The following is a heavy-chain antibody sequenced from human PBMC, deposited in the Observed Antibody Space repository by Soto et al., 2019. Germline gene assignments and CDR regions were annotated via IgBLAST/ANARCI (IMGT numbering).Heavy chain of an antibody. CDR3: ARDSQGPFDY. J-gene: IGHJ4*02. V-gene: IGHV4-59*01. CDR2: IYYSGST. CDR1: GGSISSYY. Sequence: QVQLQESGPGLVKPSETLSLTCTVSGGSISSYYWSWIRQPPGKGLEWIGYIYYSGSTNYNPSLKSRVTLSVDTSKNQFSLKLSSVTAADTAVYYCARDSQGPFDYWGQGTLVTVSS.